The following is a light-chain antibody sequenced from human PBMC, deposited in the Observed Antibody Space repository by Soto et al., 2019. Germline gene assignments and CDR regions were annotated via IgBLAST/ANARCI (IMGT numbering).Light chain of an antibody. CDR3: CSYVGRYILV. J-gene: IGLJ2*01. Sequence: QSVLTQPRSVSGSPGQSVTISCTGTSSDVGGYDYVSWYQQHPGKAPKVIIYDVSKRPSGVPVRFSGSKSGNTASLTISGLQTEDESDYYCCSYVGRYILVFGGGTKLTVL. CDR2: DVS. V-gene: IGLV2-11*01. CDR1: SSDVGGYDY.